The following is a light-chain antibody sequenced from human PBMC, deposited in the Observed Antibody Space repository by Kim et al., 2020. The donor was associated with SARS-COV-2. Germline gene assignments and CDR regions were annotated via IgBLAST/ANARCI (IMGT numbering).Light chain of an antibody. CDR2: ANN. Sequence: QRVTICWTGYSYNIGAGDDVHWYQHLPGTAPKLLIYANNNRPSGVPDRFSGSKSGTSASLAITGLQADDEADYYCQSYDNSLSGYVFGTGTKVTVL. CDR3: QSYDNSLSGYV. CDR1: SYNIGAGDD. J-gene: IGLJ1*01. V-gene: IGLV1-40*01.